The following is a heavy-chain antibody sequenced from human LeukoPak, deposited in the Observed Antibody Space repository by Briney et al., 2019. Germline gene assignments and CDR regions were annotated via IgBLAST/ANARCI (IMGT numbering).Heavy chain of an antibody. V-gene: IGHV3-30*18. CDR2: ISYDGSNK. CDR1: GFTFSSYG. Sequence: GGSLRLSCAASGFTFSSYGMHWVRQAPGKGLEWVAVISYDGSNKYYADSVKGRFTISRDNSKNTLYLQMNSLGAEDTAVYYCAKGTLRYADYWGQGTLVTVSS. CDR3: AKGTLRYADY. J-gene: IGHJ4*02. D-gene: IGHD3-16*02.